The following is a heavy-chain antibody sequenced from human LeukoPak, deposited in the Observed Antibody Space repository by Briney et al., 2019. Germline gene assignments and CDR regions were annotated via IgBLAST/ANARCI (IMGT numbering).Heavy chain of an antibody. CDR2: INPNSGGT. CDR1: GYTFTGYY. CDR3: ARGGVDIVVVPAARYNWFDP. V-gene: IGHV1-2*02. D-gene: IGHD2-2*01. J-gene: IGHJ5*02. Sequence: ASVNVSCKASGYTFTGYYMHWVRQAPGQGLEWMGWINPNSGGTNYAQKFQGRVTMTRDTSISTAYMELSRLRSDDTAVYYCARGGVDIVVVPAARYNWFDPWGQGTLVTVSS.